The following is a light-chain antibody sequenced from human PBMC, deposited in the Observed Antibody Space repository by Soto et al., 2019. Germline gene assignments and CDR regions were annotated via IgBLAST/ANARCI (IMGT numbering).Light chain of an antibody. V-gene: IGKV3D-15*01. CDR1: QSVSSN. CDR3: QQYHNWVT. J-gene: IGKJ4*01. CDR2: GAS. Sequence: EVVMTKSPGTLSVSPGEGATLSCGASQSVSSNLAWYQQKPGQAPRLLIYGASTRATGIPARFSGSGSGTEFTLTISSLQSEDFAVYYCQQYHNWVTFGGGTKVDIK.